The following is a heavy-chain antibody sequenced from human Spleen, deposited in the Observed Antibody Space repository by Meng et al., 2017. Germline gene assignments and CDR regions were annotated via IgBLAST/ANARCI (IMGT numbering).Heavy chain of an antibody. Sequence: GESLKISCVASGFTFSSYRMNWVRQAPGKGLEWVAVIWYDGSNKYYADSVKGRFTISRDNSKNTVFLQINSLRVEDTALYYCARSPIDKYDLSALPLDYWGQGTLVTVSS. CDR3: ARSPIDKYDLSALPLDY. CDR1: GFTFSSYR. D-gene: IGHD3-16*01. V-gene: IGHV3-33*08. CDR2: IWYDGSNK. J-gene: IGHJ4*02.